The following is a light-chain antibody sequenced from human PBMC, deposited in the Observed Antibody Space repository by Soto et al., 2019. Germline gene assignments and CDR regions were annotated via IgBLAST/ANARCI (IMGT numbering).Light chain of an antibody. Sequence: DIQMTQSPSSLSASVGDRVTITCRASQSIHNYLNWYRQKPGKAPELLIYAASTLHSGVPSSFSGSGSGTDFTLTICSLQPEDFAAYYCQQSYITPLTFGGGTEVEIK. J-gene: IGKJ4*01. CDR2: AAS. V-gene: IGKV1-39*01. CDR1: QSIHNY. CDR3: QQSYITPLT.